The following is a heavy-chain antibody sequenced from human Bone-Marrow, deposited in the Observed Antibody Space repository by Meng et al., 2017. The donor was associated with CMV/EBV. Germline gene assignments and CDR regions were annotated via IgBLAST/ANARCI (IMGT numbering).Heavy chain of an antibody. CDR1: GFTFGDYA. CDR2: IRSQAYGGTT. Sequence: GESLKILCTASGFTFGDYAMNWDRQAPGKGLEWVGFIRSQAYGGTTAYAASVKGRFTISRDDSKSIVYLQMNSLKTEDTAVYYCTRGSYNWNDETGEYFDYWGQGTLVTVSS. V-gene: IGHV3-49*04. J-gene: IGHJ4*02. CDR3: TRGSYNWNDETGEYFDY. D-gene: IGHD1-20*01.